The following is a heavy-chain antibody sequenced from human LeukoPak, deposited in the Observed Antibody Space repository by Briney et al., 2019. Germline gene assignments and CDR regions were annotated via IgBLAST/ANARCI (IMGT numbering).Heavy chain of an antibody. Sequence: GGSLRLSCAASGFTFSSYSMNWVRQAPGKGLEWVSSISSSSYIYYADSVKGRFTISRDNAKNSLYLQMNSLRAEDTAVYYCARVGYYDYVWGSYRSTPPDYWGQGTLVTVSS. D-gene: IGHD3-16*02. V-gene: IGHV3-21*01. CDR1: GFTFSSYS. J-gene: IGHJ4*02. CDR3: ARVGYYDYVWGSYRSTPPDY. CDR2: ISSSSYI.